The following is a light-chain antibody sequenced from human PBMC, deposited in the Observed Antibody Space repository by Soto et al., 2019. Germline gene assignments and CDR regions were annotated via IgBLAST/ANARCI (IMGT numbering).Light chain of an antibody. CDR1: SSDVGAYNL. V-gene: IGLV2-23*01. Sequence: QSALTQPASVSGSPEQSITISCTGTSSDVGAYNLVSWYQQHPGKAPSLIIYEDSKRPSGISPRFSGSKSDNTASLTISGLRAEDEAHYHCCSYAGSRTFVFGGGTKLTVL. CDR2: EDS. J-gene: IGLJ3*02. CDR3: CSYAGSRTFV.